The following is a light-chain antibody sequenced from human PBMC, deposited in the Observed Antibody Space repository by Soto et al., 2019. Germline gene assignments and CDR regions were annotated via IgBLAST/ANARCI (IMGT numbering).Light chain of an antibody. V-gene: IGLV2-14*01. CDR2: QVS. CDR1: SSDVGGYNY. Sequence: QSALTQPASVSESPAQSITISCTRTSSDVGGYNYVSWYQQHPAKAPKLMIYQVSNRPSGVSNRISGPKSGNTAPLPIPGLQAEDEADYYCSLYTCSNTRVFGTGTKVTVL. CDR3: SLYTCSNTRV. J-gene: IGLJ1*01.